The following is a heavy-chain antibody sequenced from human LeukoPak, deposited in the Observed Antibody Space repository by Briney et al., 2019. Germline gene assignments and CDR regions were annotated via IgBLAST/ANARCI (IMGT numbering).Heavy chain of an antibody. Sequence: ASVKVSCKASGYTFTSSDINWVRQASGQGLEWMGWMNPNSGNTGYAQKFRGRVAMTKNTSINTAYMELSSLRSDDTAVYYCARGYYPSSAYYFDYWGQGSLVTVSS. J-gene: IGHJ4*02. CDR1: GYTFTSSD. V-gene: IGHV1-8*01. CDR3: ARGYYPSSAYYFDY. D-gene: IGHD3-22*01. CDR2: MNPNSGNT.